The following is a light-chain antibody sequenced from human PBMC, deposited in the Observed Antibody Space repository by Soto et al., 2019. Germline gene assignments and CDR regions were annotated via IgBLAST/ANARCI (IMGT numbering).Light chain of an antibody. CDR3: QQYDNWPRT. CDR2: RAS. CDR1: QSVTSN. J-gene: IGKJ5*01. V-gene: IGKV3-15*01. Sequence: EIVMTQSPATLSVSPGERVSLSCRASQSVTSNLAWYQQKPGQAPRLLIYRASTRATGIPARFSGSGSGTEFTLTISSLQSEDFALYYCQQYDNWPRTFGQGTRLEIK.